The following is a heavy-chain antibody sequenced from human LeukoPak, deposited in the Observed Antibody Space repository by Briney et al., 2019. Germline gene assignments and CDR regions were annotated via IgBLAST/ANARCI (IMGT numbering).Heavy chain of an antibody. CDR2: IRYDGSNK. J-gene: IGHJ4*02. CDR3: AKDRVFELWFEEASPYYFDY. Sequence: GGSLRLSCAASGFTFSSYGMHWVRQAPGKGLEWVAYIRYDGSNKYYADSVKGRFTISRDISKNTLYLQMNSLRAEDTAVYYCAKDRVFELWFEEASPYYFDYWSQGTLVTVSS. V-gene: IGHV3-30*02. CDR1: GFTFSSYG. D-gene: IGHD3-10*01.